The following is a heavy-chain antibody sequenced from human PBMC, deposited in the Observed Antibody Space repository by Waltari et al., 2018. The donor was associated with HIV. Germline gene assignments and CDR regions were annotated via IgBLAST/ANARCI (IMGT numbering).Heavy chain of an antibody. Sequence: QVQLQESGPGLVKPSQTLSLTCTVSGGSISSGSYYWSWIRQPAGKGLEWIGRIYTSGSTNYNPSLKSRVTISVDTSKNQFSLKLSSVTAADTAVYYCASVGYSYGYGYDDYWGQGTLVTVSS. V-gene: IGHV4-61*02. D-gene: IGHD5-18*01. CDR2: IYTSGST. CDR3: ASVGYSYGYGYDDY. CDR1: GGSISSGSYY. J-gene: IGHJ4*02.